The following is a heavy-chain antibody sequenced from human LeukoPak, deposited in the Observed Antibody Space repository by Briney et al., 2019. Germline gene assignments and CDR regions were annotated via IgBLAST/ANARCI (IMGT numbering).Heavy chain of an antibody. CDR3: AREGVVMPGAFDI. CDR1: GFTFSSYE. Sequence: PGGSLRLSCAASGFTFSSYEMNWVRQAPGRGLEWVSYISSSGSTIYYADSVKGRFTISRDSAKNSLYLQMNSLRAEDTAVYYCAREGVVMPGAFDIWGQGTMVTVSS. V-gene: IGHV3-48*03. D-gene: IGHD3-3*01. CDR2: ISSSGSTI. J-gene: IGHJ3*02.